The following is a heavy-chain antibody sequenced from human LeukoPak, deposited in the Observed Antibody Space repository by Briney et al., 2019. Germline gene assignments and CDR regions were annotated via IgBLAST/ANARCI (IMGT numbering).Heavy chain of an antibody. Sequence: GESLRLSCAASGFTFSTYAMNWVHQAPGKGLEWVSGISGSSASTYYADSVKGRFTISRDNSKNTLYVQMNSLRAEDTAVYYCAVGSYYFDYWGQGTLVTVSS. V-gene: IGHV3-23*01. CDR1: GFTFSTYA. CDR2: ISGSSAST. CDR3: AVGSYYFDY. D-gene: IGHD3-10*01. J-gene: IGHJ4*02.